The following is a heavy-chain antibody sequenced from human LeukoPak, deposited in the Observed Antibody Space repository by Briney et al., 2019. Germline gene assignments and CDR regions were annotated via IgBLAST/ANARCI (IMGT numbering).Heavy chain of an antibody. CDR1: NGSISNYY. J-gene: IGHJ4*02. CDR2: IHHSGAS. D-gene: IGHD4-11*01. Sequence: PSETLSLTCSVSNGSISNYYWHWIRQPPGKGLEWIGYIHHSGASSYSPSLRSRVTISVDTSKNQFSLGLNAVAAADTAVYYCAREYSSFEYWGPGILVAVSS. V-gene: IGHV4-59*01. CDR3: AREYSSFEY.